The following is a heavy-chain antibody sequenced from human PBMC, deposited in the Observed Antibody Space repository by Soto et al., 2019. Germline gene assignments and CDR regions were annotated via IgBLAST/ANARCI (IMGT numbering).Heavy chain of an antibody. V-gene: IGHV3-30*18. Sequence: GGSLRLSCAASGFTFSSYGMHWVRQAPGKGLEWVAVISYDGSNKYYVDSVKGRFTISRDNSKNTLYLQMNSLRAEDTAVYYCAKDRWAKRYGDYGSYYYYGMDVWGQGTTVTVSS. CDR2: ISYDGSNK. CDR3: AKDRWAKRYGDYGSYYYYGMDV. J-gene: IGHJ6*02. CDR1: GFTFSSYG. D-gene: IGHD4-17*01.